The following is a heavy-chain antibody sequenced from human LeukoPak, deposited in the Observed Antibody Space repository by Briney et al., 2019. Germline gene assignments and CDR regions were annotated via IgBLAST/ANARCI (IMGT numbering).Heavy chain of an antibody. CDR3: ARDDVEDNWNDGGGAFDI. J-gene: IGHJ3*02. Sequence: SETLSLTCTVSGYSISSGYYWGWIRQPPGKGLEWIGSIYHSGSTYYNPSLKSRVTISVDTSKNQFSLKLSSVTAADTAVYYCARDDVEDNWNDGGGAFDIWGQGTMVIVSS. CDR1: GYSISSGYY. D-gene: IGHD1-20*01. V-gene: IGHV4-38-2*02. CDR2: IYHSGST.